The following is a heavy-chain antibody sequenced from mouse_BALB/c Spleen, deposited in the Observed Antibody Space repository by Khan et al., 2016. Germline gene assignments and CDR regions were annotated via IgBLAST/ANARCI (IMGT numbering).Heavy chain of an antibody. CDR2: ILAGGST. CDR1: GFSLTSYG. Sequence: VQLQESGPGLVAPSQSLSITCTVPGFSLTSYGVHWVRQPSGKGLEWLGVILAGGSTNYNSALISRLSICYDNYMRQVFFKMITLQNAYTAISYCGRDGDWYYDVWGAGTTVTVSS. V-gene: IGHV2-9*02. CDR3: GRDGDWYYDV. J-gene: IGHJ1*01.